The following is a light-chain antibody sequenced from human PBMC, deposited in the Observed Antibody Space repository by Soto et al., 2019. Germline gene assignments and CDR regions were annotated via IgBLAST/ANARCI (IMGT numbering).Light chain of an antibody. CDR1: SSDVGSYNL. Sequence: QSVLTQPASVSGSPGQSITISCTGTSSDVGSYNLVSWYQQHPGKAPKLMIYEGSKRPSGVSNRFSGSKSGNTASLTISGLQAEDEADYYCCSYAGSSTLGDVVFGGGTQLTVL. CDR2: EGS. V-gene: IGLV2-23*01. CDR3: CSYAGSSTLGDVV. J-gene: IGLJ2*01.